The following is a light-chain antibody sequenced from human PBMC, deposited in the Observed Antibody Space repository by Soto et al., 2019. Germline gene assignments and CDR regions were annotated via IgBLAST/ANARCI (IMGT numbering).Light chain of an antibody. Sequence: QSVLAQPDSVSGSPGQSITISCTGTSSDVGGYDYVSWYQLHPGKAPKLMVFEVSNRPSGVSYRFSGSKSGNTASLTISGLQAEDEADYFCSSYSISTAYLFGTGTKVT. V-gene: IGLV2-14*01. J-gene: IGLJ1*01. CDR2: EVS. CDR3: SSYSISTAYL. CDR1: SSDVGGYDY.